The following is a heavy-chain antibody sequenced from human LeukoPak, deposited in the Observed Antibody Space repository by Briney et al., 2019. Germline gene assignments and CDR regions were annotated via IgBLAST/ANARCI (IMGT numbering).Heavy chain of an antibody. CDR3: AKGGSYTVTRGHTWFHP. V-gene: IGHV3-53*05. Sequence: GGSLRLSCAASGFTVSSNYMSWVRQAPGKGLEWVSVIYSGGSTYYADSVKGRFTISRDNSKNTLYLQMNSLRDEDTAVYYCAKGGSYTVTRGHTWFHPWGQGTLVTVSS. CDR1: GFTVSSNY. J-gene: IGHJ5*02. CDR2: IYSGGST. D-gene: IGHD4-17*01.